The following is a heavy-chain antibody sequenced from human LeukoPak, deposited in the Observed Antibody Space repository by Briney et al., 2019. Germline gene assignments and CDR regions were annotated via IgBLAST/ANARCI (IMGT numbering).Heavy chain of an antibody. J-gene: IGHJ3*02. CDR3: ARRGWRNAFDI. Sequence: SETLSLTCAVYGGSFSGYYWSWIRQPPGKGLEWIGEINHSGSTNYNPSLKSRVTISVDTSKNQFSLKLSSVTAADTAVYYCARRGWRNAFDIWGQGTMATVSS. V-gene: IGHV4-34*01. CDR2: INHSGST. CDR1: GGSFSGYY. D-gene: IGHD6-19*01.